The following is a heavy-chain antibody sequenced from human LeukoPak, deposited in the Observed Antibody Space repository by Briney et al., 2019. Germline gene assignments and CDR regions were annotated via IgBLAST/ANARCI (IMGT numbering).Heavy chain of an antibody. Sequence: GGSLRLSCAASGFTLRSYAMSWVRQAPGKGLEWVSGISGSGGSTYYADSVKGRFTISRDNSKNTLYLQMNSLRAEDTAAYYCAKDIAVAGSYYFDYWGQGTLVTVSS. J-gene: IGHJ4*02. CDR1: GFTLRSYA. D-gene: IGHD6-19*01. CDR3: AKDIAVAGSYYFDY. V-gene: IGHV3-23*01. CDR2: ISGSGGST.